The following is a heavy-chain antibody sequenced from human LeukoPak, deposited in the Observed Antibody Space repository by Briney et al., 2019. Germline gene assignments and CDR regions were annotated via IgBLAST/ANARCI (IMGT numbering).Heavy chain of an antibody. D-gene: IGHD3-22*01. CDR2: ISGSGGST. V-gene: IGHV3-23*01. CDR3: AKAKEYYYDSSGPAPFDY. Sequence: PGGSLRLSCAASGFTFSSYAMSWVRQAPGKGLEWVSAISGSGGSTYYADSVKGRFTISRDNSKNTLYLQMNSLRAEDTAVYYCAKAKEYYYDSSGPAPFDYWGQGTLVTVSS. CDR1: GFTFSSYA. J-gene: IGHJ4*02.